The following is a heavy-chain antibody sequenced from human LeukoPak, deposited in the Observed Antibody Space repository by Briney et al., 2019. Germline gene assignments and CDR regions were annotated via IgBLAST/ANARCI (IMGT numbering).Heavy chain of an antibody. V-gene: IGHV1-8*01. D-gene: IGHD6-13*01. CDR2: MNPNSGNT. CDR3: ARGLIAAAGTSDY. J-gene: IGHJ4*02. CDR1: GYTFSVYD. Sequence: SVKVSCKASGYTFSVYDINWVRQATGQGLEWMGWMNPNSGNTGYAQKFQGRVTMTRNTSISTAYMELSSLRSEDTAVYYCARGLIAAAGTSDYWGQGTLVTVSS.